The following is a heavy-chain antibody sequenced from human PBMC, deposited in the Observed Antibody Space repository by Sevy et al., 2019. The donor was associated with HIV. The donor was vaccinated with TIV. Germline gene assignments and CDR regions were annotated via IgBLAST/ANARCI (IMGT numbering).Heavy chain of an antibody. CDR1: GFTFSRYW. CDR3: ARDCSSTSCLWGMDV. V-gene: IGHV3-7*03. J-gene: IGHJ6*02. Sequence: GGSLRLSCAASGFTFSRYWMSWVRQAPGKGLEWVANIKLDGSEKYYVDSVKGRFTISRDNAKNSLYLQMNSRRAEDSAVYYCARDCSSTSCLWGMDVWGQGTTVTVSS. CDR2: IKLDGSEK. D-gene: IGHD2-2*01.